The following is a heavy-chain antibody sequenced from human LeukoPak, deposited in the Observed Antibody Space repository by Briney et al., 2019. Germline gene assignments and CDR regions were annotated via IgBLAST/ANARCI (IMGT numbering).Heavy chain of an antibody. CDR2: INHSGRT. V-gene: IGHV4-34*01. CDR1: ARSFSGYY. J-gene: IGHJ4*02. D-gene: IGHD3-10*01. CDR3: ARGRATGDY. Sequence: SQTLSLTRAVDARSFSGYYWRWIRQPAGKGREWDGEINHSGRTNNNPSPKSRIPISIDTSKSQFSLKLSSVTAAGTAVYYCARGRATGDYWGQGTLVTVSS.